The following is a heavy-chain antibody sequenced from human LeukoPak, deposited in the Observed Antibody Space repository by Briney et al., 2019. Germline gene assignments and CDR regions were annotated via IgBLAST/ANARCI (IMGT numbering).Heavy chain of an antibody. J-gene: IGHJ6*02. CDR2: ISFDGKNK. Sequence: GGSLRLSCAASGFTFSSYGMHWVRQAPGQGLEWVAVISFDGKNKYFADSVRGRFIISRDNSKNTLYLQMDSLRVEDTAVYYCAKGDGYYYYGMDVWGQGTTVTVSS. CDR1: GFTFSSYG. V-gene: IGHV3-30*18. CDR3: AKGDGYYYYGMDV.